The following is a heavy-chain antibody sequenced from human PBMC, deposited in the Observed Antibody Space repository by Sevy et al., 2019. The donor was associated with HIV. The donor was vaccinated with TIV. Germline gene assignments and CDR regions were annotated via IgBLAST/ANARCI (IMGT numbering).Heavy chain of an antibody. D-gene: IGHD3-16*01. J-gene: IGHJ4*02. CDR1: GFTFSNYA. V-gene: IGHV3-30*04. CDR2: ISHDEIHK. Sequence: GESLKISCTAYGFTFSNYAVHWVRQAPGKGLEWVAIISHDEIHKDFAGSVRGRFSISRDTSKNTIYLQMNSLRPEDTAVYYCARDLPHLLPWELSRGSDFWGQGTLVTVSS. CDR3: ARDLPHLLPWELSRGSDF.